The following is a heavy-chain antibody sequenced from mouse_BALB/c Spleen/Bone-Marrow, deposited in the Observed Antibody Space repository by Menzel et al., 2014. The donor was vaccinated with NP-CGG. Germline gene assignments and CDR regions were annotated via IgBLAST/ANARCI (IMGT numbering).Heavy chain of an antibody. CDR3: APYYYGSSYGFYWYFDV. D-gene: IGHD1-1*01. CDR2: INPSNGRT. V-gene: IGHV1S81*02. J-gene: IGHJ1*01. CDR1: GYTFTSYY. Sequence: VQVVESGAELVKPGASVKLSCKASGYTFTSYYIYWVKRRPGQGLEWIGEINPSNGRTNYNEKFKSKATLTVDKSSSTAYMQLSSLTSEDSAVYYCAPYYYGSSYGFYWYFDVWGAGTTVTVSA.